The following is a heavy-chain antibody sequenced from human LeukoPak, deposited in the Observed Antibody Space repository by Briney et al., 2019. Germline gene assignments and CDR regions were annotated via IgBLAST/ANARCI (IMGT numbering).Heavy chain of an antibody. J-gene: IGHJ4*02. D-gene: IGHD5-12*01. V-gene: IGHV3-23*01. CDR1: GFTFSTFA. CDR2: IFPSGGEI. CDR3: ARDRGYSGYDCVDY. Sequence: PGGSLRLSCAASGFTFSTFAMIWVRQPPGKGLEWVSSIFPSGGEIHYADSVKGRFTISRDNSKNTLYLQMNSLRAEDTAVYYCARDRGYSGYDCVDYWGQGTLVAVSS.